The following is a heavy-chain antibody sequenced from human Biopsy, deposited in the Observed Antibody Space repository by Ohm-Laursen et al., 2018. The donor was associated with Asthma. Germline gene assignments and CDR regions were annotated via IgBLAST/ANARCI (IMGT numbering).Heavy chain of an antibody. D-gene: IGHD2-2*01. V-gene: IGHV4-39*01. CDR3: ARHDHRWDTYADF. CDR2: MYYGETT. CDR1: GASITSSAYY. Sequence: VTLSLTCTVSGASITSSAYYWGWIRQPPGKGLEWIGSMYYGETTYYSPSLRIRVTISVDTSKNHFSLILTSVSAADTAVYYCARHDHRWDTYADFWGQGTLVTVSS. J-gene: IGHJ4*02.